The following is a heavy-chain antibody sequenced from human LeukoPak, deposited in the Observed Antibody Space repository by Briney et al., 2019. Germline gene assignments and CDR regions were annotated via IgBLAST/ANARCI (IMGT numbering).Heavy chain of an antibody. CDR2: IYSGGST. J-gene: IGHJ4*02. CDR1: GFTVSSHY. V-gene: IGHV3-66*01. D-gene: IGHD6-19*01. CDR3: ARDWDSSGWAYYFDY. Sequence: GGSLRLSCAASGFTVSSHYMSWVRQAPGKGLEWVSVIYSGGSTYYADSVKGRFTISRDNSENTLYLQMNSLRAEDTAVYYCARDWDSSGWAYYFDYWGQGTLVTVSS.